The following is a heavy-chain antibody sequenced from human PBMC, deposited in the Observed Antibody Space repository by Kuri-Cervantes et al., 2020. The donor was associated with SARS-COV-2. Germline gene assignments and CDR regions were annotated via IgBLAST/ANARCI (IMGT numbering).Heavy chain of an antibody. Sequence: SETLSLTCTVSGGSISSSSYYWGWIRQPPGKGLEWIGSIYYSGSTYYNPSLKSRVTISVDTSKNQFSLKLSSVTAADTAVYYCASSYYDFWSGSYYYYMDVWGKGTTVTVSS. CDR1: GGSISSSSYY. CDR3: ASSYYDFWSGSYYYYMDV. V-gene: IGHV4-39*07. D-gene: IGHD3-3*01. CDR2: IYYSGST. J-gene: IGHJ6*03.